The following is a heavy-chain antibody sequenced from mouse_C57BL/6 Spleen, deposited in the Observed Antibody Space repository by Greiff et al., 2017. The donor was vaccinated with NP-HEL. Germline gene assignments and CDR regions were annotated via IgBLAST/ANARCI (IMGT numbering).Heavy chain of an antibody. CDR3: ARGEGIYYDYHWYFDV. Sequence: EVQLQQSGPELVKPGASVKMSCKASGYTFTDYNMHWVKQSHGKSLEWIGYINPNNGGTSYNQKFKGKATLTVNKSSSTAYMELRSLTSEDSAVYYCARGEGIYYDYHWYFDVWGTGTTVTVSS. CDR2: INPNNGGT. V-gene: IGHV1-22*01. CDR1: GYTFTDYN. J-gene: IGHJ1*03. D-gene: IGHD2-4*01.